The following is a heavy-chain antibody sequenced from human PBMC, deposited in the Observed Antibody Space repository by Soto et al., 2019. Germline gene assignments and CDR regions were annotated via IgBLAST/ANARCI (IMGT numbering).Heavy chain of an antibody. CDR1: GGTFSIYT. J-gene: IGHJ4*02. CDR2: IIPILGIA. CDR3: ARAPGIAADFDY. V-gene: IGHV1-69*02. D-gene: IGHD6-13*01. Sequence: QVQLVQSGAEVKKPGSSVKVSCKASGGTFSIYTISWVRQAPGQGLEWMGRIIPILGIANYAQKFQGRVTITADKSTSTAYMELSSLRSEDTAVYYCARAPGIAADFDYWGQGTLVTVSS.